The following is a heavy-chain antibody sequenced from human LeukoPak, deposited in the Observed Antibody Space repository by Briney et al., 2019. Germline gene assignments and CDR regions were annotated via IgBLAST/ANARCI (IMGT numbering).Heavy chain of an antibody. D-gene: IGHD6-19*01. CDR3: AKEVAGLPF. CDR1: GFPFGSSG. J-gene: IGHJ4*02. Sequence: GGSLRLSCAASGFPFGSSGMHWVRQAPGKGLEWVALISYDGTYEIYADSVKGRFTISRDNSKNTLYLQINSLTAEDTAVYYCAKEVAGLPFWGQGALVTVS. V-gene: IGHV3-30*18. CDR2: ISYDGTYE.